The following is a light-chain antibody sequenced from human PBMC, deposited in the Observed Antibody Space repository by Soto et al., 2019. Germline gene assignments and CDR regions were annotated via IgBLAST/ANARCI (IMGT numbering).Light chain of an antibody. Sequence: QSALTQPASVSGSPGQSITTSSIGTTSNVGGYNFASWYQQHPGNAPKLIIHEVLNRPSGVSSRFSGSKSGNTASLTISGLQAEDDAVYYCCSHSASIHWVFGGGTKLTVL. CDR3: CSHSASIHWV. CDR1: TSNVGGYNF. J-gene: IGLJ3*02. CDR2: EVL. V-gene: IGLV2-14*03.